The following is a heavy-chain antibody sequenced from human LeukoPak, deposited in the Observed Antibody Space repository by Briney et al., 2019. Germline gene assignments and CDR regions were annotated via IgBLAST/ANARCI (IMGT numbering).Heavy chain of an antibody. CDR1: GGSFSGYY. J-gene: IGHJ3*02. CDR3: ASRVSVAAGDDAFDI. Sequence: ETSETLSLTCAVYGGSFSGYYWSWIRQPPGKGLEWIGEINHSGSTNYNPSLKSRVTISVDTSKNQFSLKLSSVTAADTAVYYCASRVSVAAGDDAFDIWGQGTMVTVSS. V-gene: IGHV4-34*01. D-gene: IGHD6-13*01. CDR2: INHSGST.